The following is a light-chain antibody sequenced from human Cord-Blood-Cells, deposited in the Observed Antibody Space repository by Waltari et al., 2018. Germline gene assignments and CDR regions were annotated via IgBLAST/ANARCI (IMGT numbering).Light chain of an antibody. J-gene: IGLJ3*02. V-gene: IGLV2-8*01. CDR2: EVS. Sequence: QSALTQPPSASGSPGQSVTISCTGTSSDVGGYNYVSWYQQHPGKAPKLMIYEVSKRPSGVPDLFSGSKSGNTASLTVSGLQAEDEADYYCSSYAGSNNWVFGVGTKLTVL. CDR1: SSDVGGYNY. CDR3: SSYAGSNNWV.